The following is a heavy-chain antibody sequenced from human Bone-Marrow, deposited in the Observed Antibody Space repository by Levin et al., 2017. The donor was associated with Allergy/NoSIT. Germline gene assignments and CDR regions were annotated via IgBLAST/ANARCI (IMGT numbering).Heavy chain of an antibody. CDR2: ISASGVST. CDR3: AKGLAAGKGVY. D-gene: IGHD6-13*01. J-gene: IGHJ4*02. Sequence: GGSLRLSCVVSGFTFTSQAMSWVRQAPGKGPEWVSSISASGVSTYYADSVKGRFTISRDTSKNTLYLQMNSLRAEDTAVYYCAKGLAAGKGVYWGQGTLVTVSS. CDR1: GFTFTSQA. V-gene: IGHV3-23*01.